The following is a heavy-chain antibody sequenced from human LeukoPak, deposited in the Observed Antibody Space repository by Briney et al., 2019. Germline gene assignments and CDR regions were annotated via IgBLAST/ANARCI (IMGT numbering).Heavy chain of an antibody. J-gene: IGHJ4*02. V-gene: IGHV4-39*07. CDR2: INQSRSF. D-gene: IGHD3-22*01. CDR3: AREETSGYYFGGAGY. Sequence: SETLSLTCTVSGGSISSSSYYWAWIRQPPGKGLEWIGEINQSRSFNYNPSLKSRVTMSVDTSKNQFSLKLSSVTAADTAVYYCAREETSGYYFGGAGYWGQGTLLTVSS. CDR1: GGSISSSSYY.